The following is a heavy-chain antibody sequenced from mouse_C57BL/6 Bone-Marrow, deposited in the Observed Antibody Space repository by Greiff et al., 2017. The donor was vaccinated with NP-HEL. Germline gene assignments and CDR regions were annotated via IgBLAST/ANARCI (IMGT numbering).Heavy chain of an antibody. CDR1: GYTFTSYW. D-gene: IGHD1-1*01. CDR2: IDPSDSYT. Sequence: QVQLQQPGAELVMPGASVKLSCKASGYTFTSYWMHWVKQRPGQGLEWIGEIDPSDSYTNYNQKFKGKSTLTVDKSSSTASMQLTRLTSEDSAVYYCARDTNYYGSNSLRDWYFDVWGTGTTVTVTA. CDR3: ARDTNYYGSNSLRDWYFDV. V-gene: IGHV1-69*01. J-gene: IGHJ1*03.